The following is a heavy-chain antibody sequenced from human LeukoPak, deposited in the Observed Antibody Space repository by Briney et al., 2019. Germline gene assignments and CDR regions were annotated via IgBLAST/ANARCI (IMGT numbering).Heavy chain of an antibody. Sequence: GASVKVSCKASGYTFTGYYMHWVRQAPGQGLEWMGIINPSGGSTSYAQKFQGRVTMTRDTSTSTVYMELSSLRSEDTAVYYCARDTGGWGEMATITRPSWYFDLWGRGTLVTVSS. CDR3: ARDTGGWGEMATITRPSWYFDL. CDR1: GYTFTGYY. J-gene: IGHJ2*01. CDR2: INPSGGST. D-gene: IGHD5-24*01. V-gene: IGHV1-46*01.